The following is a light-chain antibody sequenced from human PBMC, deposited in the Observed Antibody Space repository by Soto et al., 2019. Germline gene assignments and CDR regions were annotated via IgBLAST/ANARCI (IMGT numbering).Light chain of an antibody. J-gene: IGLJ3*02. CDR3: AAWDDGLNVPGV. V-gene: IGLV1-47*01. CDR1: SSNIGTNY. CDR2: SNN. Sequence: QSVLTQPPSASGTPGQRVTISCSGSSSNIGTNYVYWYQQLPGTAPKLLIYSNNQRPSGVPDRFSGSKSGTSASLAISGLRSEDEADDFCAAWDDGLNVPGVFGGGTKLTVL.